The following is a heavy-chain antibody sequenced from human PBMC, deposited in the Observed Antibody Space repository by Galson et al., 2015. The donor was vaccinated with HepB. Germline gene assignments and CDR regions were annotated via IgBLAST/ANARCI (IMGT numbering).Heavy chain of an antibody. J-gene: IGHJ6*02. CDR2: IDWDDDK. D-gene: IGHD6-19*01. Sequence: PALVKPTQTLTLTCTFSGFSLSTSGMCVSWIRQPPGKALEWLALIDWDDDKYYSTSLKTRLTISKDTSKNQVVLTMTNMDPVDTATYYCAHNQGYSSGGPTRKKYYYGMDVWGQGTTVTVSS. V-gene: IGHV2-70*12. CDR1: GFSLSTSGMC. CDR3: AHNQGYSSGGPTRKKYYYGMDV.